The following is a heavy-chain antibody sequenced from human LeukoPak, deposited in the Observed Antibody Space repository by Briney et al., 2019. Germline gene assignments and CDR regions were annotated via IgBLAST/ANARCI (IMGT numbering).Heavy chain of an antibody. CDR1: GFTFSSYS. D-gene: IGHD2-2*01. J-gene: IGHJ4*02. CDR2: ISSSSSYI. V-gene: IGHV3-21*01. Sequence: GGSLRLSCAASGFTFSSYSMNWVRQAPGKGLEWVSSISSSSSYIYYADSVKGRFTISRDNAKNSLYLQMSSLRAEDTAVYYCARARYCSSTSCHDFDYWGQGTLVTVSS. CDR3: ARARYCSSTSCHDFDY.